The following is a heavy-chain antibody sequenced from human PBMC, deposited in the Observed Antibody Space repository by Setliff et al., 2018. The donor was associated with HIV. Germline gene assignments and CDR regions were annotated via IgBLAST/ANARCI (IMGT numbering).Heavy chain of an antibody. CDR2: IYQSGST. CDR1: GGSISSSNW. D-gene: IGHD6-13*01. V-gene: IGHV4-39*01. Sequence: KTSETLSLTCTVSGGSISSSNWWSWVRQPPGKGLEWLGSIYQSGSTSYNPSLSSRLTISVDTSKNQVSLRLSSVTAADTGVYYCARHRDPPGSSSWIYYYYYMDLWGEGTTVTVSS. CDR3: ARHRDPPGSSSWIYYYYYMDL. J-gene: IGHJ6*03.